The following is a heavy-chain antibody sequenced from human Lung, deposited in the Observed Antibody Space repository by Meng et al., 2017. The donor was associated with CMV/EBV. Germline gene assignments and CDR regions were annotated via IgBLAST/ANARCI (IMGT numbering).Heavy chain of an antibody. Sequence: SCAASGFTFSSYIMHWVRQAPGKGLEWVAVISHDGSNKYYADPVKGRFTISRDNSKNTLYLQMNSLRAEDMAVYYCARIRSYYGSGSYPHDAFDIWXQGTXVTVSS. CDR3: ARIRSYYGSGSYPHDAFDI. V-gene: IGHV3-30-3*01. CDR2: ISHDGSNK. J-gene: IGHJ3*02. D-gene: IGHD3-10*01. CDR1: GFTFSSYI.